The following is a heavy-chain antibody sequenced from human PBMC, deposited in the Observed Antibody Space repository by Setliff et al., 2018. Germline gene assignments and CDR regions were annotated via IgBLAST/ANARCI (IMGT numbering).Heavy chain of an antibody. J-gene: IGHJ4*02. Sequence: SETLSLTCAVFCGSFSGYYWSWIRQPPGKGLEWIGRIFHSGSTYYSPYLKSRVTISVDTSKNQFSLKLSSVTAADTAVYYSAKGRVGLAARAGYWGQGTLVTVSS. CDR2: IFHSGST. CDR1: CGSFSGYY. D-gene: IGHD1-26*01. V-gene: IGHV4-34*01. CDR3: AKGRVGLAARAGY.